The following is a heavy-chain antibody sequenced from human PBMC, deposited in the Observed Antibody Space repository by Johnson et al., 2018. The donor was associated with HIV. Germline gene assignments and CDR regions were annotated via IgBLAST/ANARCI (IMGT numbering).Heavy chain of an antibody. J-gene: IGHJ3*02. D-gene: IGHD6-6*01. CDR1: GFTFSDYY. V-gene: IGHV3-11*04. CDR3: ARGWDSSSSAFDI. Sequence: VQLLESGGGLVKPGGSLRLSCAASGFTFSDYYMSWIRQAPRKGLEWVSYISSSGSTIYYADSVKGRFTISRDNAKNSLYLQMNSLSAEDTAVYYCARGWDSSSSAFDIWGQGTMVTVSS. CDR2: ISSSGSTI.